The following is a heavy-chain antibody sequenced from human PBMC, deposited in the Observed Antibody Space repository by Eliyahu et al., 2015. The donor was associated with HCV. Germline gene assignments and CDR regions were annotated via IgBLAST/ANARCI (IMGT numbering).Heavy chain of an antibody. CDR1: GFSXXSYW. V-gene: IGHV3-7*01. J-gene: IGHJ4*02. D-gene: IGHD3-16*01. CDR3: AKGASPXN. Sequence: EVQLVESGGGLVQPGGSXXLSCAPSGFSXXSYWMTWVRQAPGKGLEWVANIKNDGSEKNYVESAKGRFTISRDNAKNSLYLQMNSLRAEDTAVYYCAKGASPXNWGQGTLVTVSS. CDR2: IKNDGSEK.